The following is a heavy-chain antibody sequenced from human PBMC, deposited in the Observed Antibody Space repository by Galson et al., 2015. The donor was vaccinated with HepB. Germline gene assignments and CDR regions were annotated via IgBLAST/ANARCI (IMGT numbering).Heavy chain of an antibody. CDR2: NSGDGDST. CDR3: AKGYGLFDS. D-gene: IGHD5-18*01. Sequence: SLRLSCAASGFAFDTHAMSWVRQAPGRGLEWISGNSGDGDSTFSADAVKRRFTASRDNSNNMLYLQMNSLRDEDAGLYFCAKGYGLFDSWGQGILVTVSS. V-gene: IGHV3-23*01. J-gene: IGHJ5*01. CDR1: GFAFDTHA.